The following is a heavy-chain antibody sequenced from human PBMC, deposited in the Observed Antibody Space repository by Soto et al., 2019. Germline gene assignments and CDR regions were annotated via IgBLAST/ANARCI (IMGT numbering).Heavy chain of an antibody. CDR1: GFTFSSYA. CDR2: ISSNGGST. CDR3: VKDSSDWLYYFDY. J-gene: IGHJ4*02. V-gene: IGHV3-64D*06. Sequence: PVGSLRLSCLASGFTFSSYAMHWVRQAPGKGLEYVSAISSNGGSTYYADSVKGRFTISRDNSKNTLYLQMSSLRAEDTAVYYSVKDSSDWLYYFDYWGQGTLVTVSS. D-gene: IGHD6-19*01.